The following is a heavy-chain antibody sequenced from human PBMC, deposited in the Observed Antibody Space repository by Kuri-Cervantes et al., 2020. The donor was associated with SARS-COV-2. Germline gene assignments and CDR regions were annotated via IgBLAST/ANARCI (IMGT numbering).Heavy chain of an antibody. CDR1: GYTFTSYD. Sequence: ASVKVSCKASGYTFTSYDINWVLQATGQGLEWMGWMSVYNGNTNYAQKLQGRVTMTTDTSTSNAYMVQRCLRSDDKAVYYCSREGWVCAIDYWGQGTLVTVSS. D-gene: IGHD1-26*01. CDR2: MSVYNGNT. V-gene: IGHV1-18*01. CDR3: SREGWVCAIDY. J-gene: IGHJ4*02.